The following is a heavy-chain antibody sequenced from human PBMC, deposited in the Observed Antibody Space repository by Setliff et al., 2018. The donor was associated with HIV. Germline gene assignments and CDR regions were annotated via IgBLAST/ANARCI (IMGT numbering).Heavy chain of an antibody. Sequence: SETLSLTCTVSGGSISSSSYYWGWIRQPPGKGLEWIGSIYYSGSTYYNPSLKSRVTISVDTSKNQFSLKLSSATAADTAVYYCARVLYRGSGSYYFDYWGQGTLVTVSS. CDR2: IYYSGST. CDR1: GGSISSSSYY. J-gene: IGHJ4*02. CDR3: ARVLYRGSGSYYFDY. V-gene: IGHV4-39*07. D-gene: IGHD3-10*01.